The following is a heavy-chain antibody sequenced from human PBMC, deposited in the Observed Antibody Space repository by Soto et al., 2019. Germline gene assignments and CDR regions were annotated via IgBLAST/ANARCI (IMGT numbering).Heavy chain of an antibody. CDR3: ARDEGDAMVRVYDN. Sequence: EAQLVQSGGGLVQPGGSMRLSCAASGFTFSDYWMHWVRQTPGKGLVWVSSIKFDGSRTYYADSVKGRFSISRDNAKNTLYLQMNSLSAEDMALDYCARDEGDAMVRVYDNLGQGTLVTVSS. CDR2: IKFDGSRT. V-gene: IGHV3-74*01. J-gene: IGHJ4*02. D-gene: IGHD3-10*01. CDR1: GFTFSDYW.